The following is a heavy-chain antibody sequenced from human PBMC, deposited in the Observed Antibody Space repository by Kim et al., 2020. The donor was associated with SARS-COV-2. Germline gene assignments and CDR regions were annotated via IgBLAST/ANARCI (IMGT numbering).Heavy chain of an antibody. CDR1: GFTFSSYW. CDR3: ARGHVLRYFDWLQYFDY. CDR2: INSDGSST. J-gene: IGHJ4*02. V-gene: IGHV3-74*01. D-gene: IGHD3-9*01. Sequence: GGSLRLSCAASGFTFSSYWMHWVRQAPGKGLVWVSRINSDGSSTSYADSVKGRFTISRDNAKNTLYLQMNSLRAEDTAVYYCARGHVLRYFDWLQYFDYWGQGTLVTVSS.